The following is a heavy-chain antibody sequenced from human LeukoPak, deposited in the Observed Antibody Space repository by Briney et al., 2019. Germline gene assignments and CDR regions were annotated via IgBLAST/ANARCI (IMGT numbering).Heavy chain of an antibody. CDR2: INSDGSST. CDR3: ASLSMVTPFDY. V-gene: IGHV3-74*01. J-gene: IGHJ4*02. Sequence: GSLRLSCAASGFTFSNYWMHWVRQAPGKGLVWVSRINSDGSSTSYADSVKGRFTISRDNAKNTLYLQMNSLRAEDTAVYYCASLSMVTPFDYWGQGTLVTVSS. CDR1: GFTFSNYW. D-gene: IGHD4-17*01.